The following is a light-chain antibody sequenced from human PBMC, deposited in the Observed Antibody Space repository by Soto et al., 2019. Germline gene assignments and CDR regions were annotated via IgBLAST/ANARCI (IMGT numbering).Light chain of an antibody. CDR1: SSDVGGYNS. J-gene: IGLJ1*01. V-gene: IGLV2-14*01. CDR3: SSYTSSSSYV. Sequence: QSALTQPASVSGSPGQSITISCTGTSSDVGGYNSVSWYQQYPGKAPKLMIHDVSNRPSGVSNRFSGSKSGNSASLTISGLQAEDEADYYCSSYTSSSSYVCGSGNKVTVL. CDR2: DVS.